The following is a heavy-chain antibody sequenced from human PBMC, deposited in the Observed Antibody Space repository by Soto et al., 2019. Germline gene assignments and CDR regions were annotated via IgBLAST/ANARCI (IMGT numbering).Heavy chain of an antibody. Sequence: PSETLSLTCTVSGGSISSGVYYWSWIRQHSGKGLEWIGYIYYSGNTYYNPSLKSRVTITVDTSKNQFSLKLRSVTAADTAVYYCARDEREWFGELPLYGMDVWGQGTAVTVSS. D-gene: IGHD3-10*01. J-gene: IGHJ6*02. CDR3: ARDEREWFGELPLYGMDV. CDR2: IYYSGNT. V-gene: IGHV4-31*03. CDR1: GGSISSGVYY.